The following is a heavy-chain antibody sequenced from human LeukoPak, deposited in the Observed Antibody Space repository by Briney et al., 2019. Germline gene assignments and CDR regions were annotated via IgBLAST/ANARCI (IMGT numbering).Heavy chain of an antibody. D-gene: IGHD1-26*01. CDR1: GGSISSSSYY. CDR2: IYYSGIT. V-gene: IGHV4-39*01. J-gene: IGHJ4*02. CDR3: ARLPDSGSLDY. Sequence: TLSLTCTVSGGSISSSSYYWGWIRQPPGKGLEWIGSIYYSGITYYNPSLKSRVTISVDTSKNQFSLKLSSVTAADTAVYYCARLPDSGSLDYWGQGTLVTVSS.